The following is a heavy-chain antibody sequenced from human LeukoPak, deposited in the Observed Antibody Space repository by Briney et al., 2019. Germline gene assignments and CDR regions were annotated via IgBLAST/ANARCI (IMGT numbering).Heavy chain of an antibody. J-gene: IGHJ3*02. Sequence: SETLSLTCTVPGGSISSSSYYWGWIPQPPGKGLERIGSIYYSGSTYYNPSLKSRVTISVDTSKNQFSLKLVSVTAADTAVYYCATSFTIQGAFDIWGQGTMVTVSS. D-gene: IGHD3-10*01. V-gene: IGHV4-39*01. CDR1: GGSISSSSYY. CDR3: ATSFTIQGAFDI. CDR2: IYYSGST.